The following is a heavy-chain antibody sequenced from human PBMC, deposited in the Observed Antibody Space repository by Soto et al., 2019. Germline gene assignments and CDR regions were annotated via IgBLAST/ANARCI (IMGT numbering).Heavy chain of an antibody. CDR2: INYSAST. J-gene: IGHJ2*01. D-gene: IGHD3-16*01. V-gene: IGHV4-34*01. CDR3: ARGPVQLRFNL. Sequence: QSPGTGLEWIGQINYSASTNYNPSLKSRATMLLDTSKNQFSLKLTSVTVADTAVYFCARGPVQLRFNLW.